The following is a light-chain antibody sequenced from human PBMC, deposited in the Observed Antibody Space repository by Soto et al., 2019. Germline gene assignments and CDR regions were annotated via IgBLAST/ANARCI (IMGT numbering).Light chain of an antibody. J-gene: IGLJ1*01. CDR3: SSYTSSGTLYV. V-gene: IGLV2-14*01. CDR1: SSDVGGYNY. CDR2: DVS. Sequence: QSVLTQPASVSGSPGQSIAISCTGTSSDVGGYNYVSWYQQHPGKAPKLMIFDVSNRPSGVSNRFSGSKSGNTASLTISGLQAEDEVDYYCSSYTSSGTLYVFGTGTKVTVL.